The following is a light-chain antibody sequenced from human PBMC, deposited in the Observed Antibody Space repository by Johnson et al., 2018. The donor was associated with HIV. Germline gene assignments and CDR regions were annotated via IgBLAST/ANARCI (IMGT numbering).Light chain of an antibody. Sequence: QPVLTQPPSVSAAPGQKVTISCSGSNSNIGNNYVSWYQQVPGTAPKLLIYDNSKRPSGIPGRFSGSKSGPSATLGITGLQTGDEADYYCGTWDSSLTSYVFGAGTKVTVL. CDR2: DNS. J-gene: IGLJ1*01. V-gene: IGLV1-51*01. CDR1: NSNIGNNY. CDR3: GTWDSSLTSYV.